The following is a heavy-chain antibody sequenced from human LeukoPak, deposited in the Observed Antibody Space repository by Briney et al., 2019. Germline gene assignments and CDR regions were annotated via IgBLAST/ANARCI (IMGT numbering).Heavy chain of an antibody. J-gene: IGHJ4*02. V-gene: IGHV3-23*01. CDR1: GFTFSNYA. D-gene: IGHD6-13*01. Sequence: GGSLRLSCAASGFTFSNYAMSWVREAPGKGREWVSSISGSGGSTYYADSVKGRFTISRDNSKNTLYLQINSLRVEDTAVYYCAKIMRRQQLARLGVLDYWGQGTLVTVSS. CDR3: AKIMRRQQLARLGVLDY. CDR2: ISGSGGST.